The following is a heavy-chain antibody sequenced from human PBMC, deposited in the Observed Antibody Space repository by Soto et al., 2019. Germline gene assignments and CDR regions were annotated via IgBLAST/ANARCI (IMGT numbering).Heavy chain of an antibody. Sequence: QVQLVESGGGVVQPGRSLRLSCAASGFTFSSYAMHWHRQAPAKGLEGVAVISYDRSNKYYADSVKSRFTISRDNAKHTLYLEMNSLRAEDTAVYYLPNSSGCATPLFAYWGQGTLVTVCS. D-gene: IGHD6-19*01. V-gene: IGHV3-30-3*01. CDR3: PNSSGCATPLFAY. J-gene: IGHJ4*02. CDR1: GFTFSSYA. CDR2: ISYDRSNK.